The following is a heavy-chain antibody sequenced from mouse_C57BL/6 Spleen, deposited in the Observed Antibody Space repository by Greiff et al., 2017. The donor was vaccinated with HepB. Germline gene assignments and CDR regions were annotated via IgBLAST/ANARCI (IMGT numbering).Heavy chain of an antibody. D-gene: IGHD1-1*01. V-gene: IGHV1-80*01. CDR1: GYAFSSYW. J-gene: IGHJ4*01. CDR2: IYPGDGDT. CDR3: ARRGYGRSYGAMDY. Sequence: VQLQQSGAELVKPGASVKISCKASGYAFSSYWMNWVKQRPGKGLEWIGQIYPGDGDTNYNGKFKGKATLTADKSSSTAYMQLSSLTSEDSAVYFWARRGYGRSYGAMDYWGQGTSVTVSS.